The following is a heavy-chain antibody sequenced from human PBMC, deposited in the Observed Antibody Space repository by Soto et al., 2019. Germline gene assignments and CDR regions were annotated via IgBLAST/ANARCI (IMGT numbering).Heavy chain of an antibody. D-gene: IGHD2-2*01. Sequence: GGSLRLSCTVSGFAFNNYGINWVRQAPGKGLEWVSSISKSDYTYYSDSVTGRFTISRDNAKNSVSLQMNTLRVEDTAVYYCAREDSIIIPAVSDFWGQGTLVTVS. CDR3: AREDSIIIPAVSDF. V-gene: IGHV3-21*01. J-gene: IGHJ4*02. CDR2: ISKSDYT. CDR1: GFAFNNYG.